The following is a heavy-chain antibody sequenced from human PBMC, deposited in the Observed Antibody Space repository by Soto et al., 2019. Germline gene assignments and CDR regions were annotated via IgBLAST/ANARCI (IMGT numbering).Heavy chain of an antibody. CDR3: ARAFYGDYFDY. CDR2: IYHSGST. V-gene: IGHV4-30-2*01. Sequence: KPSETLSLTCAVSGGSISSGGYSWSWIRQPPGKGLEWIGYIYHSGSTYYNPSLKSRVTISVDRSKNQFSLKLNSVTAADTAVYYCARAFYGDYFDYWGQGTLVTVSS. D-gene: IGHD4-17*01. CDR1: GGSISSGGYS. J-gene: IGHJ4*02.